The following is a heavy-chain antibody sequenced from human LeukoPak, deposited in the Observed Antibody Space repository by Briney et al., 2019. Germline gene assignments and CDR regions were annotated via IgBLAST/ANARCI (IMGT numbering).Heavy chain of an antibody. V-gene: IGHV3-30*18. CDR1: GFTFTNHC. D-gene: IGHD1-1*01. Sequence: GGSLRLSCAAFGFTFTNHCMHWVRQAPGKGLEWVAVITTDDRTEYNGDSAKARFTTTRDNYKKTVTLQINSLRDYDTAVFHGTKEAATGNRYSIDYWGQGTLVTVSS. J-gene: IGHJ4*02. CDR2: ITTDDRTE. CDR3: TKEAATGNRYSIDY.